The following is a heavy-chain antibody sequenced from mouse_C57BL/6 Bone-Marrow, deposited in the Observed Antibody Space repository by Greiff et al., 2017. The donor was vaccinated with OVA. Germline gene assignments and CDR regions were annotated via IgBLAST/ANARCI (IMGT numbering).Heavy chain of an antibody. CDR3: AIYYYGSSYYY. D-gene: IGHD1-1*01. Sequence: EVQLQQSGPVLVKPGASVKMSCKASGYTFTDYYMNWVKQSHGKSLEWIGVIKPYNGGTSYNQKFKGKATLTVDKSSSTAYMELNSLTSEDSAVYYCAIYYYGSSYYYWGQGTTLTVSS. V-gene: IGHV1-19*01. CDR2: IKPYNGGT. J-gene: IGHJ2*01. CDR1: GYTFTDYY.